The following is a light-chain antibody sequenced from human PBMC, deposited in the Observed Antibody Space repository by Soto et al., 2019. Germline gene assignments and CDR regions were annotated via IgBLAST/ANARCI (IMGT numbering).Light chain of an antibody. J-gene: IGKJ3*01. Sequence: EIVLTQSPGTLSLSPGERATLSCRASQSVSSSYLAWYQQKPGQAPRLLIYGASSRATGSPDRFSGIGSGTDFTLTISRLEPEDFAVYYCQQYGSSPPFTFGPGTKVDIK. CDR2: GAS. CDR1: QSVSSSY. V-gene: IGKV3-20*01. CDR3: QQYGSSPPFT.